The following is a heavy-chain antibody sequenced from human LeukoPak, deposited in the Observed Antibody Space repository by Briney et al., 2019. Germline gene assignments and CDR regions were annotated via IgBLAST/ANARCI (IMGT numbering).Heavy chain of an antibody. CDR1: GFTFSAYY. J-gene: IGHJ4*02. CDR2: ISSGGSTI. V-gene: IGHV3-11*01. Sequence: KPGGSLRLSCAASGFTFSAYYMSWIRQAPGKGREWVSYISSGGSTIYYADSVKGRFTISRDNAKNSVYLQMDSLRAEDTAVYYCARRRDYFDSWGQGTLVTVSS. CDR3: ARRRDYFDS.